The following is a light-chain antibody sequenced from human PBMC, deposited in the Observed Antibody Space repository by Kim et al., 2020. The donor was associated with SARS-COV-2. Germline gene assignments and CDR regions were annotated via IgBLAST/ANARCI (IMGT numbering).Light chain of an antibody. CDR3: LLYYGGVWV. Sequence: PGGTVTLTCASSAGAVTSAHFPNWLQQRPGQAPRTLIYSTDNKQSWTPARFSGSLLGGKAALTLSGVQPEDEAQYYCLLYYGGVWVFGGGTQLTVL. CDR1: AGAVTSAHF. CDR2: STD. V-gene: IGLV7-43*01. J-gene: IGLJ3*02.